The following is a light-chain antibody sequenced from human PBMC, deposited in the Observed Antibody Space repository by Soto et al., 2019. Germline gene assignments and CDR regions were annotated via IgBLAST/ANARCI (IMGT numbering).Light chain of an antibody. V-gene: IGLV1-51*01. CDR1: SSNIGGNS. CDR3: GSWDSSLSAYV. J-gene: IGLJ1*01. Sequence: QSVMTQPPSVSGAPGQKVTLSCSGSSSNIGGNSVSWYQQFPGTAPKLLIYDDDKRPSAIPDRFSGSKSGTSATLGITGFQTGDEADYYCGSWDSSLSAYVFATGTKLTVL. CDR2: DDD.